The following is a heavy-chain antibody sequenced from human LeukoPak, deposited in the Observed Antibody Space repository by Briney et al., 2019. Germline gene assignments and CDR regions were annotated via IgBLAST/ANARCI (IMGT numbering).Heavy chain of an antibody. J-gene: IGHJ4*02. Sequence: PGGSLRLSCAASGFTFSRYWMSWVRQAPGKGLEWVANIKQDESEKYYVDSVKGRFTISRDNAKNSLYLQMNSLRAEDTAVYCCARTGYYYDSSGYSYDYWGQGTLVTVSS. V-gene: IGHV3-7*01. CDR1: GFTFSRYW. D-gene: IGHD3-22*01. CDR3: ARTGYYYDSSGYSYDY. CDR2: IKQDESEK.